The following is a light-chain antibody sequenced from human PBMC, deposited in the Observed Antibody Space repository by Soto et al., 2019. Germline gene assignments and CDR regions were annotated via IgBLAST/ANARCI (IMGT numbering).Light chain of an antibody. CDR2: EVN. V-gene: IGLV2-23*02. CDR1: SSNVGSYKL. J-gene: IGLJ1*01. CDR3: CSSGGSPTYV. Sequence: QSALTQPASVSGSPGQSITISCTGTSSNVGSYKLVSWYQQHPGKAPKLMIFEVNKRPSEVSNRFSGSKSSNTASLTISGLKVEDEADYYCCSSGGSPTYVFGTGTKLTVL.